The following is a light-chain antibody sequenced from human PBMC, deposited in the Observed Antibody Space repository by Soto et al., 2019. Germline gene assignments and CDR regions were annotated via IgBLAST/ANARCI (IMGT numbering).Light chain of an antibody. CDR1: QSVSNNY. J-gene: IGKJ5*01. Sequence: EIVLTQSPGPLSLSPGERATLSCRSSQSVSNNYLAWYQQKPGQAPRLLIYDASNRATGIPARFSGSGSGTDFTLTISSLEAEDVAVYYCQQRSNWPVTFGQGTRLEIK. CDR3: QQRSNWPVT. V-gene: IGKV3-11*01. CDR2: DAS.